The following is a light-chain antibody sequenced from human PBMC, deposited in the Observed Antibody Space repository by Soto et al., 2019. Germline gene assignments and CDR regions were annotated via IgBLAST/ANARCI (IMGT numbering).Light chain of an antibody. J-gene: IGKJ2*01. Sequence: DIQMTQSPSSLSASVGDRVTITCRATQGINNYVSWFQQKAGKAPKSLIYAASSLQGGVPSKFSGSGSGTVFSLTISGLQPEDFATYYCLQYHISPYTFGQGTKLEIK. CDR1: QGINNY. CDR2: AAS. CDR3: LQYHISPYT. V-gene: IGKV1-16*02.